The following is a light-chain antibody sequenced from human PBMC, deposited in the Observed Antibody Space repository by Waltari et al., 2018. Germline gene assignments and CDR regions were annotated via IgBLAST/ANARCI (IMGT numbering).Light chain of an antibody. CDR1: SSAVGASNL. Sequence: QSALTQPASVSGSPGQSITLPCSGTSSAVGASNLISWYQQHPGKVPTLMIYEVNKRHSGVSKHFSGSKADNTAYLTISGLQAEDEADYYCCSYAGRSALVFGGGTKLTVL. J-gene: IGLJ3*02. V-gene: IGLV2-23*02. CDR3: CSYAGRSALV. CDR2: EVN.